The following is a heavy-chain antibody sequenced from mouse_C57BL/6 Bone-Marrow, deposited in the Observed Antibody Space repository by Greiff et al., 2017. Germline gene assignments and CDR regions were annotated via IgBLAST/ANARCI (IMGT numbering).Heavy chain of an antibody. D-gene: IGHD2-4*01. J-gene: IGHJ4*01. Sequence: VQLQQSGPELVKPGASVKISCKASGYSFTDYNMHWVKQSNGKSLEWIGVINPNYGTTSYNKKFKGKATLAVDQSSSTAYMQLNSLTSEDSAVYDCARGDDYDYAMDYWGQGTSVTVSS. CDR1: GYSFTDYN. CDR3: ARGDDYDYAMDY. V-gene: IGHV1-39*01. CDR2: INPNYGTT.